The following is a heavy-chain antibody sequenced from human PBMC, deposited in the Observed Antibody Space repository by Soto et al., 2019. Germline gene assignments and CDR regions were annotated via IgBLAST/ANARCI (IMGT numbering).Heavy chain of an antibody. V-gene: IGHV3-72*01. CDR2: TGNRANNYPT. Sequence: VQLVESGGGLVQPGGSLRLSCAVSGFTLSDHYMDWVSQAPGKGLEWIGRTGNRANNYPTEYAASVAGRFTVSRDDSKSSVYLQMDSLRTDDTAVYFCTTPRGTGSYSAFYVWGQGTTVTVSS. CDR3: TTPRGTGSYSAFYV. D-gene: IGHD1-26*01. J-gene: IGHJ3*01. CDR1: GFTLSDHY.